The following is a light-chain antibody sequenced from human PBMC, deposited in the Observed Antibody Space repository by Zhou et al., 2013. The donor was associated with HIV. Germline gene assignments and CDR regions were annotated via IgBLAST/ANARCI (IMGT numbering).Light chain of an antibody. V-gene: IGKV1-13*02. CDR2: DAS. Sequence: AFQLTQSPSSLSASVGDRVTITCRASQGISSALAWYQQKPGKAPNLLIYDASTLESGVPSRFSGSGSGTDFTLTISSLQPEDFATYYCQQFNSYPRFGQGTKVEIK. J-gene: IGKJ1*01. CDR1: QGISSA. CDR3: QQFNSYPR.